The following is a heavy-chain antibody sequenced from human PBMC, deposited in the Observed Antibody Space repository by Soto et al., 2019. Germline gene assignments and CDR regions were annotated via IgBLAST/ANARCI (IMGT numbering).Heavy chain of an antibody. CDR1: GYTFTSYA. D-gene: IGHD2-21*01. V-gene: IGHV1-3*01. CDR3: ARDVIPIWNXFDL. CDR2: INAGNGNT. J-gene: IGHJ5*02. Sequence: VASVKVSCKASGYTFTSYAMHWVRQAPGQRLEWMGWINAGNGNTKYSQKFQGRVTIARDTSASTAYMELSSLRSEDTAVYYCARDVIPIWNXFDLWAQGTLVTVSS.